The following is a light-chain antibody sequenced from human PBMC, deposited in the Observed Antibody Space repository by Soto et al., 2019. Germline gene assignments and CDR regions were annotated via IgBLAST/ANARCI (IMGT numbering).Light chain of an antibody. V-gene: IGKV3-20*01. J-gene: IGKJ2*01. Sequence: EIVLTQSPGTLSLSPGERATLSCRASQSVSSSYLAWYQQKPGQAPRLLIYGPSPRATGIPDRFSGSGSGTDFTLTISRLEPEDFAVYYCQQYGSSPLYTFGQGTKLEIK. CDR2: GPS. CDR3: QQYGSSPLYT. CDR1: QSVSSSY.